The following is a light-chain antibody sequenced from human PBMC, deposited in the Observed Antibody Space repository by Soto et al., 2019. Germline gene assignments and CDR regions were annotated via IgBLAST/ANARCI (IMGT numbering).Light chain of an antibody. Sequence: EIVMTQSPATLSVSPGERATLSCRASQSVTNNLAWYQQKPGQAPRLLIYSASTRATGIPARFSGSGSGTEFTLTISGLQSEDFAVYYCQEYSNWPLTYTFGQGTSLEIK. V-gene: IGKV3-15*01. CDR1: QSVTNN. J-gene: IGKJ2*01. CDR3: QEYSNWPLTYT. CDR2: SAS.